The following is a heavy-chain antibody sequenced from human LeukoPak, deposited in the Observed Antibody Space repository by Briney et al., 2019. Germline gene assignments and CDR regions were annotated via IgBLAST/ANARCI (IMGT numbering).Heavy chain of an antibody. Sequence: PSETLSLTCNVSGDSVSNGNYYWSWLRQPPGKALEWIGYIYYTGKTYYNPSLEGRVTILVDTSRNHFSVKLSSVTAADTAVYYCARSQNYYGSGDYWSQGTLVTVSS. J-gene: IGHJ4*02. CDR1: GDSVSNGNYY. CDR2: IYYTGKT. D-gene: IGHD3-10*01. V-gene: IGHV4-61*03. CDR3: ARSQNYYGSGDY.